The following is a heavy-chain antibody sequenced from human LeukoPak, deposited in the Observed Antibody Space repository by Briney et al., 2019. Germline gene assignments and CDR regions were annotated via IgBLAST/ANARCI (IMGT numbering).Heavy chain of an antibody. CDR3: TRRDCGGGSCYLDY. CDR1: GFTFSGSA. D-gene: IGHD2-15*01. V-gene: IGHV3-73*01. CDR2: IRSKANSYAT. Sequence: GGSLRLSCAASGFTFSGSAMHWVRQASGKGLEWVGRIRSKANSYATAYAAPVKGRFTISRDDSKNTAYLQMNSLKTEDTAVYYCTRRDCGGGSCYLDYWGQGTLVTVSS. J-gene: IGHJ4*02.